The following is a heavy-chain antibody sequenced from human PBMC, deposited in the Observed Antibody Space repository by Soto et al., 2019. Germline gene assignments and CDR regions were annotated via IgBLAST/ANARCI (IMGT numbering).Heavy chain of an antibody. Sequence: APVKGSFKASGFTFSTHGISWGGQAPGQGLEWMGWISAYNGNTNYAQKLQGRVTMTTDTSTSTAYMELRSLRSDDTAVYYCARGPIAVATDDAFDIWGQGTMVTVS. CDR1: GFTFSTHG. J-gene: IGHJ3*02. CDR2: ISAYNGNT. V-gene: IGHV1-18*01. D-gene: IGHD6-19*01. CDR3: ARGPIAVATDDAFDI.